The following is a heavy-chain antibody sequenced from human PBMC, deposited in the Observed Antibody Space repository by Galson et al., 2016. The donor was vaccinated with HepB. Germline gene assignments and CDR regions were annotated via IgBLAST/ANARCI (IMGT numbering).Heavy chain of an antibody. D-gene: IGHD5/OR15-5a*01. V-gene: IGHV4-31*03. Sequence: TLSLTCTVSGGSISNGGYYWSWIRQHPGKGLEWIGHIYYTGSTYYNPSLKSRVKISLATSKSQFSLNLSSVTAADTAVYYCARVGLRSRWFDPWGQGTLVTVSS. CDR2: IYYTGST. CDR3: ARVGLRSRWFDP. CDR1: GGSISNGGYY. J-gene: IGHJ5*02.